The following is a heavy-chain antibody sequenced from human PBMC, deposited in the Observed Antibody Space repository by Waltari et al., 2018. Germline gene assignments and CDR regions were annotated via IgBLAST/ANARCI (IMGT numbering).Heavy chain of an antibody. V-gene: IGHV3-74*01. D-gene: IGHD3-22*01. CDR3: VRDRSSGNVGPYYGMDV. J-gene: IGHJ6*02. CDR2: INHDGSGT. CDR1: GFTFSRFW. Sequence: EVQLVESGGGLVQPGGSLRLSCAASGFTFSRFWMHWVRQAPGKGPVGVARINHDGSGTSYGDSVKGRFTISRNNSKNTMYLQMNTLRVEDTAVYYCVRDRSSGNVGPYYGMDVWGQGTTVTVSS.